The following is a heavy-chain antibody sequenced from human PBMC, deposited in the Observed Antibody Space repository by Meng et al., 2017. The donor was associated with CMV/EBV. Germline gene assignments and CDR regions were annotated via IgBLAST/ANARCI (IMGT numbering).Heavy chain of an antibody. V-gene: IGHV3-21*01. D-gene: IGHD6-13*01. CDR2: ISSSSSYI. J-gene: IGHJ4*02. CDR3: ASGYSSSWTSGYFDY. CDR1: GFTFSSYS. Sequence: GESLKISCAASGFTFSSYSMNWVRQAPGKGLEWVAFISSSSSYIYYADSVKGRFTISRDNAKNSLYLQMNSPRAEDTAVYYCASGYSSSWTSGYFDYWGQGTLVTVSS.